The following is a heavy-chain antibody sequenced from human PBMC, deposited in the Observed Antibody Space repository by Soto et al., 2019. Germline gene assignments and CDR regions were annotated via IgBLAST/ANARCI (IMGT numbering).Heavy chain of an antibody. CDR2: ISTYNGDT. V-gene: IGHV1-18*01. CDR3: ARDPYY. Sequence: ASVKVSCKASGYTFTSYGISWVRQAPGQGLEWMGWISTYNGDTDYPQKVQGRVTMTTDTSKNTLYLQMNSLRAEDTAVYYCARDPYYWGQGTLVTVSS. CDR1: GYTFTSYG. J-gene: IGHJ4*02.